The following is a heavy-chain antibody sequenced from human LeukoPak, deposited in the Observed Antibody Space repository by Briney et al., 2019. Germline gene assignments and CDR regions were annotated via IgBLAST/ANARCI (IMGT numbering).Heavy chain of an antibody. D-gene: IGHD1-26*01. J-gene: IGHJ3*02. CDR1: GYTFTGYH. V-gene: IGHV1-2*02. CDR2: INPNSGGT. Sequence: SVKVSCKSSGYTFTGYHMHWVRQAPGQGLEWMGWINPNSGGTNYAQTFQGRVTMTRDTSVSAVYMELSSLRSDHTPVYYCGRVLSGSYFGAFAIWGQGTRVSVSS. CDR3: GRVLSGSYFGAFAI.